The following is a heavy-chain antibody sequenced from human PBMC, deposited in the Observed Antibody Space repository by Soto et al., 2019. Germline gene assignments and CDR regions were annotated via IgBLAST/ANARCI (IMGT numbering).Heavy chain of an antibody. CDR1: EFNFRDYA. V-gene: IGHV3-49*03. D-gene: IGHD2-15*01. CDR3: TKYTYISRYSYFGMDV. J-gene: IGHJ6*02. Sequence: GGSLILYCTCSEFNFRDYAMSWSRQSPGKGLEWVGVIRSKAYGETADYAASVKGRFTIYRDDSKSTAYLQMSSLQTEDTGVYYCTKYTYISRYSYFGMDVWGHGTTVTVSS. CDR2: IRSKAYGETA.